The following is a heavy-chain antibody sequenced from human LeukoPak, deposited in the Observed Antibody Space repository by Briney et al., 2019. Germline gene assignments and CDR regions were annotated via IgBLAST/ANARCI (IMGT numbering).Heavy chain of an antibody. J-gene: IGHJ3*02. V-gene: IGHV4-39*01. CDR1: GGSISSSSYY. Sequence: PSETLSLTCTVSGGSISSSSYYWGWIRQPPGKGLEWIGSIYYSGSTYYNPSLKSRVTISVDTSKNQFSLKLSSVTAADTAVYYCGYGGNAFDIWGQGTMVTVSS. CDR3: GYGGNAFDI. CDR2: IYYSGST. D-gene: IGHD4-23*01.